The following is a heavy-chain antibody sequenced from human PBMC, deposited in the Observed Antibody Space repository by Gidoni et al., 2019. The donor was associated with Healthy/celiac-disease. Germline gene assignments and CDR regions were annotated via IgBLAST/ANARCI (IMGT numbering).Heavy chain of an antibody. CDR3: AKGQLRFLEWLFHY. J-gene: IGHJ4*02. CDR2: ISGNSGSI. CDR1: GFTFEGDA. Sequence: EVQLVESGGGLVQPGRSLRLSCAACGFTFEGDAMNWCRQGPGKGLEWVSGISGNSGSIGYADSVKGRLTISRDNAKNSLYLQMNSLRAEDTALYYCAKGQLRFLEWLFHYWGQGTLVTVSS. V-gene: IGHV3-9*01. D-gene: IGHD3-3*01.